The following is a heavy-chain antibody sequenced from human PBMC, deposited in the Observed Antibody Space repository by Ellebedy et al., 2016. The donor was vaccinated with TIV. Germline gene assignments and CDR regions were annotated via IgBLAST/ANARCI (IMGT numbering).Heavy chain of an antibody. J-gene: IGHJ3*02. CDR1: GYSFTSYW. Sequence: GESLKISCKGSGYSFTSYWISWVRQMPGKGQEWMGRIDPSDSYTNYSPSFKGHVTISADKSISTAYLQWSSLKASDTAMYYCARRYYDILTGYYNGPDAFDIWGQGTMVTVSS. D-gene: IGHD3-9*01. CDR3: ARRYYDILTGYYNGPDAFDI. V-gene: IGHV5-10-1*01. CDR2: IDPSDSYT.